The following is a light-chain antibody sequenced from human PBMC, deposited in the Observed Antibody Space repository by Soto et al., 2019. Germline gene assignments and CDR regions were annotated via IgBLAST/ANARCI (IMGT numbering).Light chain of an antibody. V-gene: IGKV3-11*01. CDR3: QQYGSSPT. CDR2: DAS. CDR1: QSVSSY. J-gene: IGKJ1*01. Sequence: EIVLTQSPATLSLSPGERATLSCRASQSVSSYLAWYQQKPGQAPRLLIYDASNRATGIPARFSGSGSGTDFTLTISRLEPEDFAVYYCQQYGSSPTFGQGPRWIS.